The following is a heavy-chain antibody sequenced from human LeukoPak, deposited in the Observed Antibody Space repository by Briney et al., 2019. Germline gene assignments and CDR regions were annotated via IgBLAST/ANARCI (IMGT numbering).Heavy chain of an antibody. CDR2: IFYSGST. CDR1: GGSLSSYY. J-gene: IGHJ5*02. D-gene: IGHD3-10*02. Sequence: SETLSLTCTVSGGSLSSYYWSWIRRPPGKGLEWIGYIFYSGSTKYNPSLKSRVSISVDKSKNQFSLKLSSVTAADTAVYYCARVGVFDNWFGPWGQGTLVTVSS. CDR3: ARVGVFDNWFGP. V-gene: IGHV4-59*12.